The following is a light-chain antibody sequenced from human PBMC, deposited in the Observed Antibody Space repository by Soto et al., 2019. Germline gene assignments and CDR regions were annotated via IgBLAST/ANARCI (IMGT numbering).Light chain of an antibody. J-gene: IGLJ1*01. CDR1: SSDVGGFNY. CDR2: EVT. V-gene: IGLV2-14*01. CDR3: SSYTSSSTLEV. Sequence: QSALTQPASVSGSPGQSITISCTGTSSDVGGFNYVSWYQQRPGKAPKLMIYEVTYRPSGVSNRFSGSKSSNTASLTISGLQSEDEADYYCSSYTSSSTLEVFGTGTKVTVL.